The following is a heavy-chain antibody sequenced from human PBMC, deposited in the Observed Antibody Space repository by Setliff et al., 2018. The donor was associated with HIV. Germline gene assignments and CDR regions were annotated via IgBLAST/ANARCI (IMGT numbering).Heavy chain of an antibody. Sequence: GGSLRLSCAASRFAFNTYWMNWVRQAPGKGLEWVANINQDGNERYYVDSVKGRFTISRDNAKNSAYLQMNSLRAEETAVYYCASGNNFDYWGQGTLVTVSS. CDR2: INQDGNER. V-gene: IGHV3-7*01. CDR3: ASGNNFDY. CDR1: RFAFNTYW. J-gene: IGHJ4*02.